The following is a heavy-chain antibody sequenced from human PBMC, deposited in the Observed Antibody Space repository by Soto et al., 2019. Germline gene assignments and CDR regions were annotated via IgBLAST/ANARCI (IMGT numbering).Heavy chain of an antibody. Sequence: SETLSLTGTVSGGSISSYYWSWIRQPPGKGLEWIGYIYYSGSTNYNPSLKSRVTISVDTSKNPFSLKLSSVTAADTAVYYCARLTIFGVDGVIYGMDVWGQGTTVTV. D-gene: IGHD3-3*01. J-gene: IGHJ6*02. CDR2: IYYSGST. CDR1: GGSISSYY. V-gene: IGHV4-59*01. CDR3: ARLTIFGVDGVIYGMDV.